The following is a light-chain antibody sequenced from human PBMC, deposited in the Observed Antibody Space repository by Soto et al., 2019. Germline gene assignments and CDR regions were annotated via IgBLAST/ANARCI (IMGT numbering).Light chain of an antibody. V-gene: IGLV1-51*01. CDR3: GTWDSSLRVVV. CDR2: DSK. Sequence: QSALTQPPSVSAAPGQRVTISCSGSRSNIGSHFVSWYQQLPGSAPKLLNYDSKKRPSGIPDRFSGSKSGTSATLHITGLQAGDEADYYCGTWDSSLRVVVFGGGTQLTVL. J-gene: IGLJ2*01. CDR1: RSNIGSHF.